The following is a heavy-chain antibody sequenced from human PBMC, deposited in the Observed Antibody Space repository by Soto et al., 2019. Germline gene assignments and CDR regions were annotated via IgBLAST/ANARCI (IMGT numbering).Heavy chain of an antibody. Sequence: GASVKVSCKASGYTFTGYYMHWVLQAPGQGLEWMGWINPNSGGTNYAQKFQGRVTMTRDTSISTAYMELSRLRSDDTAVYYCAAGYSYGPTPHYYYYGMDVWGQGTTVTVSS. CDR2: INPNSGGT. V-gene: IGHV1-2*02. CDR1: GYTFTGYY. CDR3: AAGYSYGPTPHYYYYGMDV. D-gene: IGHD5-18*01. J-gene: IGHJ6*02.